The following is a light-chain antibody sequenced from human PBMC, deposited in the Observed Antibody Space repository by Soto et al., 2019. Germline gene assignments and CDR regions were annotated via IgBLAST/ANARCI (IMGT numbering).Light chain of an antibody. CDR3: QQYKKWPLIT. CDR1: QSVSSN. J-gene: IGKJ5*01. V-gene: IGKV3D-15*01. Sequence: EVLMTQSPATLSVAPGERATLSCVASQSVSSNLAWYQQKPGQAPRLLIYDASNRATGIPARFSGSGSGTDFTLTISSLEPEDFAVYYCQQYKKWPLITFGQGTRLAI. CDR2: DAS.